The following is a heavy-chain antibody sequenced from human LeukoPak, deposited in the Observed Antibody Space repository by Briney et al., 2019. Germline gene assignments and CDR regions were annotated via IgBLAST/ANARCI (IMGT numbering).Heavy chain of an antibody. Sequence: PGGSLRLSCTVSGFTVSSNSMSWVRQAPGKGLEWVAFIAYDGSSKYYADSVKGRFTISRDNSKNTLYLQMNSLRAEDTAVYYCAKGDDYAPAPWFDPWGQGTLVTVSS. CDR3: AKGDDYAPAPWFDP. D-gene: IGHD4-17*01. CDR2: IAYDGSSK. J-gene: IGHJ5*02. CDR1: GFTVSSNS. V-gene: IGHV3-30*04.